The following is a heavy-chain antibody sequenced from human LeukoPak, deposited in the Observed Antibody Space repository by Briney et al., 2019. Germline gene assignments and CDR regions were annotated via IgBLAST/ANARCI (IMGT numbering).Heavy chain of an antibody. CDR2: ISGSGAST. Sequence: GGSLRLSCAASGFTFSNCAMTWVRQAPGKGLEWVASISGSGASTYYADSVKGRFTIPRDNSKSTVNLQMNSLRAEDTAVYFCAKDQSRVGGSDPFDDWGQGTLVIVSS. V-gene: IGHV3-23*01. CDR1: GFTFSNCA. D-gene: IGHD1-26*01. J-gene: IGHJ4*02. CDR3: AKDQSRVGGSDPFDD.